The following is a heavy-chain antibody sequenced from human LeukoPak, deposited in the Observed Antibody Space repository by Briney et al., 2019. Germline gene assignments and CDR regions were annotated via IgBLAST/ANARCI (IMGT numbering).Heavy chain of an antibody. J-gene: IGHJ4*02. CDR2: IYTSGGS. V-gene: IGHV4-4*07. Sequence: SETLSLTCTVSGGSINTHSWSWIRQPAGKGLEWIGRIYTSGGSNYNPSLKSRVTMSVDTSKNQFSLSLSSVTAADTAVYYCAREYGSGSYYSDYWGQGTLVTVSS. CDR1: GGSINTHS. CDR3: AREYGSGSYYSDY. D-gene: IGHD3-10*01.